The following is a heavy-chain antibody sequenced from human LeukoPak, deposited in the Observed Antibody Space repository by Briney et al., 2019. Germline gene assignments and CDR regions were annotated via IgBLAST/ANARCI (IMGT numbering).Heavy chain of an antibody. CDR1: GXTFTSYA. Sequence: TGGSLRLSCAASGXTFTSYALDWVRQAPGKGLEWISVISGDGESTHYADSVKGRFTISRDNSKNTLYLQMNSLRAEDTAVYYCARDEYKADAYWGQGTLVTVSS. CDR2: ISGDGEST. D-gene: IGHD2/OR15-2a*01. CDR3: ARDEYKADAY. V-gene: IGHV3-23*01. J-gene: IGHJ4*02.